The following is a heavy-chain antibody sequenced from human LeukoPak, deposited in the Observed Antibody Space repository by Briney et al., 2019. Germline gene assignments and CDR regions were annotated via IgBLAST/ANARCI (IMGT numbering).Heavy chain of an antibody. J-gene: IGHJ3*02. Sequence: PSETLSLTCTVSGGSISSYYWSWIRQPPGKGLEWIGYIYYSGSTNYNPSLKSRVTISVDTSKNQFSLKLSSVTAADTAVYYCARDAHDYGDYQEVNAFDIWGQGTMVTVSS. V-gene: IGHV4-59*01. CDR2: IYYSGST. CDR3: ARDAHDYGDYQEVNAFDI. CDR1: GGSISSYY. D-gene: IGHD4-17*01.